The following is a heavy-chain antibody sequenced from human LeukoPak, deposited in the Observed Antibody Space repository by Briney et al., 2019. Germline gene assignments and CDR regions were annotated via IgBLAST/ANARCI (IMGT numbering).Heavy chain of an antibody. CDR3: ARELNWAPDY. V-gene: IGHV3-23*01. D-gene: IGHD1-1*01. J-gene: IGHJ4*02. CDR2: INDRGIAT. CDR1: GFTFSNCA. Sequence: GGSLRLSCAASGFTFSNCAMSWVRQAPGKGLEWVSTINDRGIATYYADSVKGRFTISRGNAKNTLYLQMNSLRAEDTAVYYCARELNWAPDYWGQGTLVTVSS.